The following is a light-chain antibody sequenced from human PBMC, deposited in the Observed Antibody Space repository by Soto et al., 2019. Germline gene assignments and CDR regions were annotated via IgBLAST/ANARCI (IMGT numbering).Light chain of an antibody. CDR2: GAS. CDR3: QQYGGSPQT. CDR1: QSVSKY. V-gene: IGKV3-20*01. J-gene: IGKJ1*01. Sequence: EIVLTQSPGTLALSPGEGATLSCRASQSVSKYLAWYQQKPGQAPRLFIYGASSRATGIPDSFSGSGSGTDFTLTISRLEPEDFAVYYCQQYGGSPQTFGQGTKVDIK.